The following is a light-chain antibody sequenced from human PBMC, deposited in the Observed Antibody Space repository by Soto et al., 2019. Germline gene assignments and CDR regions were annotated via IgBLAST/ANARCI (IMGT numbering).Light chain of an antibody. V-gene: IGKV3-15*01. CDR3: QQYNNWPLT. Sequence: EIVMTQSPATLSVSPGERATLSCRASQSVNNNLAWYQQKPGQAPRLLIYGASTRATGIPARFSGSGSGTEFTLTLNSLQSEDFAVYYCQQYNNWPLTFGGGTKVEIK. CDR2: GAS. J-gene: IGKJ4*01. CDR1: QSVNNN.